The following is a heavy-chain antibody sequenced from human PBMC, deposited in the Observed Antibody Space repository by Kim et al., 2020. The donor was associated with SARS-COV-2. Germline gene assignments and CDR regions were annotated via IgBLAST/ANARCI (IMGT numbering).Heavy chain of an antibody. J-gene: IGHJ3*02. CDR2: IYTSGST. D-gene: IGHD5-18*01. CDR3: ARGYSYGYGGDAFDI. CDR1: GGSISSGSYY. Sequence: SETLSLTCTVSGGSISSGSYYWSWIRQPAGKGLEWIWRIYTSGSTNYNPSLKSRVTISVDTSKNQFSLKLSSVTAAYTAVYYCARGYSYGYGGDAFDIWGQGTMVTVSS. V-gene: IGHV4-61*02.